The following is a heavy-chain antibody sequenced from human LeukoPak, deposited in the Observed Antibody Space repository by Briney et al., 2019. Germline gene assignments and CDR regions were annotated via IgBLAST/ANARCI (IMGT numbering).Heavy chain of an antibody. CDR3: ARGRTSSRADSASIADL. V-gene: IGHV4-59*08. CDR2: IYYNGDP. D-gene: IGHD1-26*01. CDR1: GGSISSYF. J-gene: IGHJ2*01. Sequence: SETLSLTCTVSGGSISSYFWSWIRQPPGKGLEWIGYIYYNGDPSYNPSLKSRVSISLDTSKDQISLNLVSVTAADTAVYYCARGRTSSRADSASIADLWGRGTLVTVSS.